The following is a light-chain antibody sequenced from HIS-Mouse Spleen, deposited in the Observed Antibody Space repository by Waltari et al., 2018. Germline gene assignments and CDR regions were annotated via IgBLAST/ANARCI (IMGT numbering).Light chain of an antibody. CDR2: DVS. J-gene: IGLJ3*02. CDR3: CSYAGSYTWV. V-gene: IGLV2-11*01. CDR1: SSDVGGYNY. Sequence: QSALTQPRSVSGSPGQSVTIPCTGTSSDVGGYNYVSWYQQHQGKAPKLMIYDVSKRPSGVPDRFSGSKSGNTASLTISGLQAEDEADYYCCSYAGSYTWVFGGGTKLTVL.